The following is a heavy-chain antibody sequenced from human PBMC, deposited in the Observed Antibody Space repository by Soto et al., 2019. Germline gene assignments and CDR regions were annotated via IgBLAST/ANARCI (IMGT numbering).Heavy chain of an antibody. Sequence: QVQLVQSGAEVKKPGSSVKVSCKASGGTFSSYAISWVRQAPGQGLEWMGGIIPIFGTANYAQKFQGRVTIDAYESTCTAYMDLSRMRSEDPAVYYCARDHYCSSWSTPSYYYSGMDVWGQGTTVTVSS. V-gene: IGHV1-69*01. CDR1: GGTFSSYA. D-gene: IGHD6-13*01. CDR3: ARDHYCSSWSTPSYYYSGMDV. CDR2: IIPIFGTA. J-gene: IGHJ6*02.